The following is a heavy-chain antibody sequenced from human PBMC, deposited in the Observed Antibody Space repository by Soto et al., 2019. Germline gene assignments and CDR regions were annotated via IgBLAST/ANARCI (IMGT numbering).Heavy chain of an antibody. D-gene: IGHD2-2*01. Sequence: QEQLVESGGGVVLPGRSLRLSCAASGFTFNTFGMHWVRQAPGQGLEWVAVISYDGSDKYYSDSVRGRFTISRDNSMNTLYLHMNSLSTEDTAVYSWAKAPYFYCSSYHSYKYDFDYWGQGTLVTVSS. J-gene: IGHJ4*02. V-gene: IGHV3-30*18. CDR3: AKAPYFYCSSYHSYKYDFDY. CDR2: ISYDGSDK. CDR1: GFTFNTFG.